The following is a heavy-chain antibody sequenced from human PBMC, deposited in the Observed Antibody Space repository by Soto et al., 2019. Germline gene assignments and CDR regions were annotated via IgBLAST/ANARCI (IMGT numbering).Heavy chain of an antibody. V-gene: IGHV4-34*01. D-gene: IGHD6-19*01. Sequence: SETLSLTCAVYGGSFSGYYWSWIRKPPGKGLEWIGEINHGGSTNYNPSLKSRATISVDTSKNQFSLKLTSVTAADTAVYYCAREKWGSGSRWLDPWGQGTLVTVSS. CDR2: INHGGST. J-gene: IGHJ5*02. CDR3: AREKWGSGSRWLDP. CDR1: GGSFSGYY.